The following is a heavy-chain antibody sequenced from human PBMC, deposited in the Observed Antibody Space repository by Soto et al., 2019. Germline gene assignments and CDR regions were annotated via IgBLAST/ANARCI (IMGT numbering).Heavy chain of an antibody. D-gene: IGHD4-4*01. CDR2: ISAYNGNT. CDR1: GYTFTSYG. CDR3: ARPVDYSDPYTWFDP. Sequence: GASVKVSCKASGYTFTSYGISWVRQAPGQGLEWMGWISAYNGNTNYAQKLQGRVTMTTDTSTSTAYMELRSLRSDDTAVYYCARPVDYSDPYTWFDPWGQGTLVTVSS. V-gene: IGHV1-18*01. J-gene: IGHJ5*02.